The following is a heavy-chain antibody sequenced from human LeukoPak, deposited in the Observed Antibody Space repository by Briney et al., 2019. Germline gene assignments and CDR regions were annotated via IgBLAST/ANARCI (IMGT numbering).Heavy chain of an antibody. D-gene: IGHD3-10*01. CDR1: RGTLNSYA. J-gene: IGHJ4*02. CDR2: IIPILGIA. CDR3: ARDYVRMVRGVIRGGKFDY. V-gene: IGHV1-69*04. Sequence: ASVKVSYKHSRGTLNSYAISWVRQAPGPRLEWMGRIIPILGIANYAHKFQGRVTITADKSTSTAYMELSSLRSEDTAVYYCARDYVRMVRGVIRGGKFDYWGQGTLVTVSS.